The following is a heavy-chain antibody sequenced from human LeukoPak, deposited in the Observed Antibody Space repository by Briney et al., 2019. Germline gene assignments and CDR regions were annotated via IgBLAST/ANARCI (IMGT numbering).Heavy chain of an antibody. Sequence: GGSLRLSCSASGFTFSTYWMSWVRQAPGKGLEWVSYINSGSSTIYYADSVKGRFTISRDNAKNSLYLQMNSLRGEDTAVYYCARDGVVVAGTRRAFDIWGQGTMVTVSS. CDR1: GFTFSTYW. D-gene: IGHD6-19*01. CDR2: INSGSSTI. J-gene: IGHJ3*02. V-gene: IGHV3-48*01. CDR3: ARDGVVVAGTRRAFDI.